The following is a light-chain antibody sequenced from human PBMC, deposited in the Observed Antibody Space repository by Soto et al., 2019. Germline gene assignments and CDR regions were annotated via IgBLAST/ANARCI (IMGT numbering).Light chain of an antibody. CDR1: QSVSSSY. J-gene: IGKJ1*01. CDR3: QQYNSYWT. Sequence: EIVLTQSPGTLSWSPLEIATLSCMASQSVSSSYLAWYQQKPGQAPRLLIYGASSRATGIPDRFSGSGSGTDFTLTISSLQPDDFATHYCQQYNSYWTFGQGTKVDIK. V-gene: IGKV3-20*01. CDR2: GAS.